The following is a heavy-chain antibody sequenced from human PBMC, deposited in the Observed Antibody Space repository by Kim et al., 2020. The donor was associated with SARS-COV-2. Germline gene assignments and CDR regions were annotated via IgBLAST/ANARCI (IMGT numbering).Heavy chain of an antibody. CDR2: ISAYNGNT. Sequence: ASVKVSCKASGYTFTSYGISWVRQAPGQGLEWMGWISAYNGNTNYAQKLQGRVTMTTDTSTSTAYMELRSLRSDDTAVYYCARGRYDFWSGEYYYYYGMEVWGQGTTVTVSS. CDR3: ARGRYDFWSGEYYYYYGMEV. CDR1: GYTFTSYG. D-gene: IGHD3-3*01. V-gene: IGHV1-18*04. J-gene: IGHJ6*02.